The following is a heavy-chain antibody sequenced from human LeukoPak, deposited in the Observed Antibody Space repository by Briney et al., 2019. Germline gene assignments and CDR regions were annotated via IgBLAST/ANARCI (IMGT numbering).Heavy chain of an antibody. CDR2: ISAHNGNT. CDR3: ARDRYFLNVVATTDGFDI. J-gene: IGHJ3*02. Sequence: ASVTVSCKASGYTFTSYSISWVRQAPGQGLEWMGWISAHNGNTNYAQKFQGRVTMTTDTSTSTAYMDLTSLRSDDTAVYYCARDRYFLNVVATTDGFDIWGQGTMATVSS. D-gene: IGHD5-12*01. CDR1: GYTFTSYS. V-gene: IGHV1-18*01.